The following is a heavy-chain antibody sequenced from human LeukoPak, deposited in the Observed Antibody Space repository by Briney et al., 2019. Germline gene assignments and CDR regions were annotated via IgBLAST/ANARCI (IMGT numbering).Heavy chain of an antibody. V-gene: IGHV3-30*03. CDR2: ISYDGRNT. J-gene: IGHJ4*02. CDR1: GFIFSSYA. CDR3: ATPDFGVRFFGQPCH. Sequence: GGSLTLPYAASGFIFSSYAIHWVRQAPGKGLEWVAIISYDGRNTYYADSVKGRFTISRGNSKNTLYLQMDSLRADAAALYYCATPDFGVRFFGQPCHWGQGTLVTVSS. D-gene: IGHD3-3*01.